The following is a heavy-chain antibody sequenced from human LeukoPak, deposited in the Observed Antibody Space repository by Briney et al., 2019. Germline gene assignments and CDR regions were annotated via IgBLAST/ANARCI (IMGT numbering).Heavy chain of an antibody. CDR2: IYYSGST. V-gene: IGHV4-59*01. CDR3: ARVQDTAMATIYYYYMDV. D-gene: IGHD5-18*01. Sequence: PSETLSLTCTVSGGSISSYYWSWIRQPPGKGLEWIGHIYYSGSTNYNPSLKSRVTISVDTSKNQFSLKLSSVTAADTAVYYCARVQDTAMATIYYYYMDVWGKGTTVTVSS. J-gene: IGHJ6*03. CDR1: GGSISSYY.